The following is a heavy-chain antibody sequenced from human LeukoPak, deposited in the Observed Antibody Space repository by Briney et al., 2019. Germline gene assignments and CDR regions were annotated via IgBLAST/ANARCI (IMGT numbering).Heavy chain of an antibody. J-gene: IGHJ5*02. CDR3: ARYCSSTSCYSWFDP. CDR1: GYTFTSYA. V-gene: IGHV7-4-1*01. Sequence: ASVKVSCKASGYTFTSYAMNWVRQAPGQGLKWMGWINTNTGNPTYAQGFTRRFVFSLDTSVSTAYLQICSLKAEDTAVYYCARYCSSTSCYSWFDPWGQGTLVTVSS. CDR2: INTNTGNP. D-gene: IGHD2-2*01.